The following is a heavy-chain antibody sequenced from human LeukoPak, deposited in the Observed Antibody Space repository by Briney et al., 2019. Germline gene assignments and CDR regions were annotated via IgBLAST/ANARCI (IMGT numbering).Heavy chain of an antibody. CDR3: AISHADDILTG. D-gene: IGHD3-9*01. CDR1: GFTFSSYG. V-gene: IGHV3-33*01. CDR2: IWYDGSNK. Sequence: PGGSLRLSCAASGFTFSSYGMHWVRQAPGKGLEWVAVIWYDGSNKYYADSVKGRFTISRDNSKNTLYLQMNSLRAEDAAVYYCAISHADDILTGWGQGTLVTVSS. J-gene: IGHJ4*02.